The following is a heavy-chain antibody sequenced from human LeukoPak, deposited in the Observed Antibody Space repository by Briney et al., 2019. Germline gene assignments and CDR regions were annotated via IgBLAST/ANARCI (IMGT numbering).Heavy chain of an antibody. V-gene: IGHV4-34*01. J-gene: IGHJ6*03. CDR2: INHSGST. CDR1: GGSFSGYY. CDR3: AREKRSSYPPYYYYYYYMDV. D-gene: IGHD3-16*02. Sequence: PSETLSLTCAVYGGSFSGYYWSWIRQPPGKGLEWIGEINHSGSTNYNPSLKSRVTISVDTSKNQFSLKLSSVTAADTAVYYCAREKRSSYPPYYYYYYYMDVWGKGTTVTVSS.